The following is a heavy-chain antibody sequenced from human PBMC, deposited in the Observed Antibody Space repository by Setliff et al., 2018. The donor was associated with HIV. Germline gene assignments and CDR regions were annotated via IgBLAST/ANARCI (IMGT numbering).Heavy chain of an antibody. V-gene: IGHV3-11*04. CDR3: ARDLNPYGGNVDY. CDR1: GFTFSDYY. Sequence: PLRLSCAASGFTFSDYYMTWIRQAPGKGLEWVSHISSSGSTIYYADSVKGRFTISRDNAKNSLSLQMNSLRAEDTAVYYCARDLNPYGGNVDYWGQGTLVTVSS. CDR2: ISSSGSTI. J-gene: IGHJ4*02. D-gene: IGHD2-15*01.